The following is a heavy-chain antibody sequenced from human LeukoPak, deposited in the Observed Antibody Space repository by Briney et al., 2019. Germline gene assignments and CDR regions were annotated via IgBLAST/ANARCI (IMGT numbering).Heavy chain of an antibody. D-gene: IGHD6-13*01. V-gene: IGHV3-23*01. CDR1: GFIFSSYS. CDR2: ITGSGGNT. CDR3: AKAASSSWPSYYYGMDV. J-gene: IGHJ6*02. Sequence: PGGSLRLSRAASGFIFSSYSMSWVRQAPGKGLEWVSVITGSGGNTYYADSVKGRFTISKDNSKSTVYLQMSSLRVDDTAVYYCAKAASSSWPSYYYGMDVWGQGTTVTVSS.